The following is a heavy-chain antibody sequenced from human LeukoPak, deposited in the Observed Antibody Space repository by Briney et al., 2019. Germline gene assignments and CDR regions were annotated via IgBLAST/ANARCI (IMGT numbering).Heavy chain of an antibody. J-gene: IGHJ6*03. V-gene: IGHV7-4-1*02. D-gene: IGHD3-9*01. CDR1: GYTFTTNA. CDR2: INTNTGNP. CDR3: ARENILTGYYRDYYYYYMDV. Sequence: GASVKLSCKPSGYTFTTNAINWVRQVPGQRLEWMGWINTNTGNPTYAQGFTGRFVFSLDTSVSTAYLQISSLKAEDTAVYYCARENILTGYYRDYYYYYMDVWGKGTTVTVSS.